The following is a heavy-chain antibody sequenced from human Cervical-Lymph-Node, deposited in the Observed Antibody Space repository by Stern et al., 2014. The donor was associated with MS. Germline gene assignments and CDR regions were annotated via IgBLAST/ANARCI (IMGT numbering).Heavy chain of an antibody. D-gene: IGHD2-21*02. J-gene: IGHJ6*02. CDR2: FDPEHGET. Sequence: VQLVESGAEVKKPGASVKVSCKVSGYTLREISMHCVRQAPGKGLEWMGGFDPEHGETRYAQKFQGRVTMAEDRSTDTAYMELSSLRSEDTAVYYCATHRGRVTYYYGMDVWGQGTTVTVSS. CDR1: GYTLREIS. CDR3: ATHRGRVTYYYGMDV. V-gene: IGHV1-24*01.